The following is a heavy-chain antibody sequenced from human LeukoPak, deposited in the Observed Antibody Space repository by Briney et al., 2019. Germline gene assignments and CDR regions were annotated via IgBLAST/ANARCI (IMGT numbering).Heavy chain of an antibody. V-gene: IGHV3-7*01. D-gene: IGHD5-18*01. Sequence: GGSLRLSCAASVFTFTSYWMTWVRQAPGKGLEWVANINPDGTKKTYVDSVKGRFTISRDNAENSLHLQMNSLRVEDTAVYYCASQPAVVDLDCWGQGTLVTVSS. CDR2: INPDGTKK. CDR1: VFTFTSYW. CDR3: ASQPAVVDLDC. J-gene: IGHJ4*02.